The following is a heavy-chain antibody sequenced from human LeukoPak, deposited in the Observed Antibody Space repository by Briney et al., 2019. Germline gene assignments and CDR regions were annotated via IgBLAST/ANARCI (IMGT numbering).Heavy chain of an antibody. V-gene: IGHV5-51*01. J-gene: IGHJ5*02. D-gene: IGHD2-2*01. CDR1: GYSFTSYW. Sequence: GESLKISCKGSGYSFTSYWIGWVRQMPGKGLEWMGIIYPGDSDTRYSPSFQGQVTISADKSISTAYLQWSSLKASDTATYYGARVIVVVPAAMGKYNWFDPWGQGTLVTVSS. CDR3: ARVIVVVPAAMGKYNWFDP. CDR2: IYPGDSDT.